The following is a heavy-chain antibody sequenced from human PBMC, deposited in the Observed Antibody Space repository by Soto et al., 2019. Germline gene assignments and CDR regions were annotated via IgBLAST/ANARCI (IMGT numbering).Heavy chain of an antibody. CDR1: GFTFSSYA. CDR2: ISYDGRDK. J-gene: IGHJ4*02. Sequence: QVQLVESGGGVVQPGRSLRLSCAASGFTFSSYAMHWVRQAPGTGLEWVAVISYDGRDKYYPDSVKGRFTISRDNSKNTLYLQMNSLRAEDTAVYYCARSAGGSYPQYDYWGQETLVTVSS. CDR3: ARSAGGSYPQYDY. V-gene: IGHV3-30*04. D-gene: IGHD1-26*01.